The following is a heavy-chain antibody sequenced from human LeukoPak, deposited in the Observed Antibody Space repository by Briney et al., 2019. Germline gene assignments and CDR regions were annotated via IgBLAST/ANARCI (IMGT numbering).Heavy chain of an antibody. Sequence: ASVKVSCKASGYTFTGYYMHWVRQAPGQGLEWMGWINPNSGGTNYAQRFQGRVTMTRDTSISTAYMELSRLRSDDTAVYYCARDNNCSGGSCYSVLDDWFDPWGQGTLVTVSS. D-gene: IGHD2-15*01. CDR3: ARDNNCSGGSCYSVLDDWFDP. CDR2: INPNSGGT. J-gene: IGHJ5*02. CDR1: GYTFTGYY. V-gene: IGHV1-2*02.